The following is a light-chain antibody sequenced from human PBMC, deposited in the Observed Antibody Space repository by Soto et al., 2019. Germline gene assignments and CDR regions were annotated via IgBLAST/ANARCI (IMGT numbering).Light chain of an antibody. CDR1: SSDVGSYDL. Sequence: QSALTQPASVSGSPGQSITISCTGTSSDVGSYDLVSWYQQHPGKAPKLIIYEVNKRPSGVSNRFSGSKSGNTASLTISGLQAEDESEYYCCSYAGGTTYVVFGGGTKLTLL. CDR3: CSYAGGTTYVV. V-gene: IGLV2-23*02. CDR2: EVN. J-gene: IGLJ2*01.